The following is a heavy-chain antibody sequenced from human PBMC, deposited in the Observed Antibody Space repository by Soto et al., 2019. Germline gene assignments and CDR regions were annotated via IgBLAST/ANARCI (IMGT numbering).Heavy chain of an antibody. CDR2: LIPILGTT. CDR1: GGTFSSDA. V-gene: IGHV1-69*13. J-gene: IGHJ4*02. CDR3: ARASGYVSGWYHDY. D-gene: IGHD6-19*01. Sequence: SVKVSCKASGGTFSSDAVSWVRQAPGQGLEWMGGLIPILGTTHYAQKFQGRVTITADESTNTAYMEPSSLRSDDTAVYYCARASGYVSGWYHDYWGQGTRVTVSS.